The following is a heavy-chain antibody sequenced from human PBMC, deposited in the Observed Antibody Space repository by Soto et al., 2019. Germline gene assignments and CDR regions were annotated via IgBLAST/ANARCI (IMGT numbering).Heavy chain of an antibody. CDR2: ISASGDTV. CDR1: GLPSSGFE. CDR3: ADVSVTGGVDV. J-gene: IGHJ6*02. Sequence: HPRGPVRLSCVTSGLPSSGFEMNWVRQVPGKGLEWVSDISASGDTVYYADSVKGRFTISRANAKNTLELEMNSLRAEDSAVYYCADVSVTGGVDVWGQGTTVTV. D-gene: IGHD3-16*01. V-gene: IGHV3-48*03.